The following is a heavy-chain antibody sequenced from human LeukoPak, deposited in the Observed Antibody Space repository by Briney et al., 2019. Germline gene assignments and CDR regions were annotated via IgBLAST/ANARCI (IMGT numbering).Heavy chain of an antibody. J-gene: IGHJ6*04. CDR1: GFTFSSYW. V-gene: IGHV3-7*03. Sequence: PGGSLRLSCAASGFTFSSYWMSWVRQAPGKGLEWVANIKQDGSEKYYVDSVKGRFTISRDNAKNSLYLQMNSLRAEETAVYYCARVGGGRDIVVAPHYYYGMDVWGKGTTVTVSS. CDR3: ARVGGGRDIVVAPHYYYGMDV. CDR2: IKQDGSEK. D-gene: IGHD2-15*01.